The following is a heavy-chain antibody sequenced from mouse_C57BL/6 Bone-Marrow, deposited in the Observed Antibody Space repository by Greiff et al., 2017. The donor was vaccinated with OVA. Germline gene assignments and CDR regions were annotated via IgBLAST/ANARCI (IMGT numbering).Heavy chain of an antibody. D-gene: IGHD2-5*01. CDR2: ISSGGDYI. Sequence: EVKLVESGGGLVKPGGSLKLSCAASGFTFSDYGMHWVRQTPEKRLEWVAYISSGGDYIYYADTVKGRFTISRDNARNTLYLQMSSLKSEDTAMYYCTRDHSNYVEFAYWGQGTLVTVSA. J-gene: IGHJ3*01. CDR3: TRDHSNYVEFAY. CDR1: GFTFSDYG. V-gene: IGHV5-9-1*02.